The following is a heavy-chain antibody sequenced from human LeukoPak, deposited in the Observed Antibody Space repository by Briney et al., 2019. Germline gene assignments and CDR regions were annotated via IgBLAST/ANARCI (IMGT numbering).Heavy chain of an antibody. Sequence: SVKVSCKASGGTFISYAISWVRQAPGQGGEGMGGIIPMFGRENYAQKFQGRVTITADESTSTAYMELSSLRSEDTAVYYCAREQVESNSEFDYWGQGALVTVSS. D-gene: IGHD4-23*01. CDR3: AREQVESNSEFDY. J-gene: IGHJ4*02. CDR2: IIPMFGRE. V-gene: IGHV1-69*01. CDR1: GGTFISYA.